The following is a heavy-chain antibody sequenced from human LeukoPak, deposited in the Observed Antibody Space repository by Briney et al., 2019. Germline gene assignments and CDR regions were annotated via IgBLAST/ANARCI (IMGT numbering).Heavy chain of an antibody. CDR3: ARGAHRDYGDY. CDR2: INSDGSST. CDR1: GFTFSSYW. Sequence: GGSLRLSCAASGFTFSSYWMHWVRQAPGKGLVWVSRINSDGSSTSYADSVKGRFTISRDNAKNRLYLQMNGLRAEDTAVYSCARGAHRDYGDYWGQGTLVTVSS. V-gene: IGHV3-74*01. J-gene: IGHJ4*02.